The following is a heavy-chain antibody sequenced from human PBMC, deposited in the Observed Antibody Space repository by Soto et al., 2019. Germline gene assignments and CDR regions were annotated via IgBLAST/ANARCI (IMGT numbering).Heavy chain of an antibody. CDR1: GFPLRNYW. V-gene: IGHV3-74*01. CDR2: INSDGRST. Sequence: CAAYGFPLRNYWMHWVRQAPGKGLVWGSRINSDGRSTSYADSVKGRFTISRDNAKNTLYLQMNSLRAEDTALYYCARELPIDIRGGYYYSYGRDVWGQGTTVTVSS. D-gene: IGHD5-12*01. J-gene: IGHJ6*02. CDR3: ARELPIDIRGGYYYSYGRDV.